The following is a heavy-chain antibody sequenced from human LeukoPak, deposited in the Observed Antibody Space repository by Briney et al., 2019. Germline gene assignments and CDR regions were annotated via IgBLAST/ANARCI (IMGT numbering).Heavy chain of an antibody. J-gene: IGHJ3*02. CDR3: AKARSGVSWAFDI. CDR2: ISYDGSNK. D-gene: IGHD3-10*01. V-gene: IGHV3-30*18. Sequence: PGGSLRLSCAASGFTFSSYGMHWVRQAPGKGLEWVAVISYDGSNKYYADSVKGRFTISRDNSKNTLYLQMNSLRAEDTAVYYCAKARSGVSWAFDIWGQGTMVTVS. CDR1: GFTFSSYG.